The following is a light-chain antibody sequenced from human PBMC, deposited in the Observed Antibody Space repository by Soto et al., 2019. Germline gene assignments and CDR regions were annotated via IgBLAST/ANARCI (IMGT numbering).Light chain of an antibody. CDR2: DVS. CDR1: SSDIGAYNY. J-gene: IGLJ2*01. CDR3: VSYTTSSTVV. V-gene: IGLV2-14*03. Sequence: QSALTQPASVSGSPGQSITISCTGTSSDIGAYNYVSWYQQYPGKAPKHIIFDVSDRPSGVSSRFSGSKFGNTASLTISGLKAEDEADYYCVSYTTSSTVVLGGGNKVTV.